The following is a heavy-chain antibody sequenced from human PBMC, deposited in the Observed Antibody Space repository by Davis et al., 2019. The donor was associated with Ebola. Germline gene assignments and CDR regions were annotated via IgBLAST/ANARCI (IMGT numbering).Heavy chain of an antibody. D-gene: IGHD2-21*01. CDR3: TRGYSPKCRGGDCVNDF. CDR1: GGTFSSYA. Sequence: AASVKVSCKASGGTFSSYAISWVRQASGQGLEWMGWMNAYSGNTGYVEKFKGRVTMTRNPSITTAYMELSSLTIDDTAVYYCTRGYSPKCRGGDCVNDFWGQGTLVTVSS. V-gene: IGHV1-8*02. CDR2: MNAYSGNT. J-gene: IGHJ4*02.